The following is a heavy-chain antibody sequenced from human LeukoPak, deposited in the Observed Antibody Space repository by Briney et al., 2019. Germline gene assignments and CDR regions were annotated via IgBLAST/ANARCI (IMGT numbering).Heavy chain of an antibody. CDR1: GGSFSGYY. CDR3: VGNDYGDRRSP. Sequence: PSETLSLTCAVYGGSFSGYYWSWIRQPAGKGLEWIGRIYTSGSTNYNPSLKSRVTMSVDTSKNQFSLKRSSVTAADTAVYYCVGNDYGDRRSPWGQGTLVTVSS. J-gene: IGHJ5*02. D-gene: IGHD4-17*01. V-gene: IGHV4-59*10. CDR2: IYTSGST.